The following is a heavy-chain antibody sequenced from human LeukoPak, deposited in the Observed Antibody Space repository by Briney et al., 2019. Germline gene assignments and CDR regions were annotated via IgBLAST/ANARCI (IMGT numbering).Heavy chain of an antibody. CDR1: GGSISSNAYY. Sequence: SETLSLTCTVSGGSISSNAYYWAWIRQPPGKGLEWIGSIYSSVSTYYNPSLKSRVTISVDTSKNQFSLRLGSVTAADTALYYCAYSGSYGHLGYWGQGIPVAVSS. V-gene: IGHV4-39*01. CDR3: AYSGSYGHLGY. CDR2: IYSSVST. D-gene: IGHD1-26*01. J-gene: IGHJ4*02.